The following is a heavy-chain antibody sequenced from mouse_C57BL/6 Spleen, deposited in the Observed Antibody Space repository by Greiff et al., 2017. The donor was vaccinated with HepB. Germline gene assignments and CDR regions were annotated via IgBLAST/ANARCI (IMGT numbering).Heavy chain of an antibody. Sequence: EVKLMESGPGLVKPSQSLSLTCSVTGYSITSGYYWNWIRQFPGNKLEWMGYISYDGSNNYNPSLKNRISITRDTSKNQFFLKLNSVTTEDTATYYCARVGYYFYYAMDYWGQGTSVTVSS. J-gene: IGHJ4*01. CDR1: GYSITSGYY. CDR3: ARVGYYFYYAMDY. D-gene: IGHD2-3*01. CDR2: ISYDGSN. V-gene: IGHV3-6*01.